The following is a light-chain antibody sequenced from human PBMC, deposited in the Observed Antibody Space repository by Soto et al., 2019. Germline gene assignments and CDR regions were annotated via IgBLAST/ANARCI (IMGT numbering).Light chain of an antibody. CDR1: NIGSKS. CDR2: YDS. CDR3: QGGDSSSGPVV. Sequence: SYELTQPPSVSVAPGKTARITCGGNNIGSKSVHWYQQKPGQAPVLVIYYDSDRPSGIPERFSGSNSGNTATLTISRVEAGDEADYYCQGGDSSSGPVVFRGGTKVTVL. J-gene: IGLJ2*01. V-gene: IGLV3-21*04.